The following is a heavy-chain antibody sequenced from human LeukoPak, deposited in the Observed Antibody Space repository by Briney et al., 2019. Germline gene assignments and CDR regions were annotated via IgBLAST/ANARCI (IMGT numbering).Heavy chain of an antibody. CDR3: ARGLRRFREFRFDP. CDR1: GFTFSSYD. V-gene: IGHV3-13*01. J-gene: IGHJ5*02. CDR2: IGTAGDT. D-gene: IGHD3-10*01. Sequence: GGSLRLSCAASGFTFSSYDMHWVRQATGKGLEWVSAIGTAGDTYYPGSVKGRFTISRENAKNSLYLQMNSLRAGDTAVYYCARGLRRFREFRFDPWGQGTLVTVSS.